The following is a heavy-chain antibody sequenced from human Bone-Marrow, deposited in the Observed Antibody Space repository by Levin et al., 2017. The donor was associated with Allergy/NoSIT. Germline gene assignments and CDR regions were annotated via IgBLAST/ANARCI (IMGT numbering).Heavy chain of an antibody. CDR2: IYSGGSA. Sequence: AGESLKISCAASEFIVGSNYMSWVRQAPGKGLDWVSVIYSGGSAYYAESVKGRFTISRDSSKNTLSLQMNSLRVEDTAVYYCVARSNGMDVWGQGTTVTVSS. CDR1: EFIVGSNY. D-gene: IGHD6-6*01. J-gene: IGHJ6*02. V-gene: IGHV3-66*01. CDR3: VARSNGMDV.